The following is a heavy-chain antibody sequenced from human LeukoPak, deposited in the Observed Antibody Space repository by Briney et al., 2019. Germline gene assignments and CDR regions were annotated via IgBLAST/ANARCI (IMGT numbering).Heavy chain of an antibody. Sequence: GGSLRLSCAASGFTVSSNYMSWVRQAPGKGLEWVSVIHSGGSTYYADSVKGRFTISRDNTRDTLYLQMNSLRAEDTAVYYCAKDSSVLVAADDYWGQGTLVTVSS. D-gene: IGHD2-8*02. V-gene: IGHV3-53*01. J-gene: IGHJ4*02. CDR1: GFTVSSNY. CDR3: AKDSSVLVAADDY. CDR2: IHSGGST.